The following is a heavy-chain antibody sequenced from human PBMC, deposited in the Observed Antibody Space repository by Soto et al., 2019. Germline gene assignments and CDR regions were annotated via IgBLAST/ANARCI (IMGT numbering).Heavy chain of an antibody. D-gene: IGHD2-2*02. CDR2: IYYSGST. Sequence: TLSLTCTVSGGSISSGDYYWSWIRQPPGKGLEWIGYIYYSGSTYYNPSLKSRVTISVDTSKNQFSLKLSSVTAADTAVYYCARAGCSSTSCYSFSPNWFDPWGQGXLVTVSS. J-gene: IGHJ5*02. V-gene: IGHV4-30-4*01. CDR3: ARAGCSSTSCYSFSPNWFDP. CDR1: GGSISSGDYY.